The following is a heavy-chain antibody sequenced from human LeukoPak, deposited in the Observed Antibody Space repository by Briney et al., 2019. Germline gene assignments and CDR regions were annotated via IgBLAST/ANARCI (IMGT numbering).Heavy chain of an antibody. CDR2: IHANSGKA. CDR1: GYTFRAYE. D-gene: IGHD4-23*01. V-gene: IGHV1-8*01. CDR3: ARGHYGGNRYFDN. J-gene: IGHJ4*02. Sequence: ASVRVSCKTSGYTFRAYEINWVRQAPGLGLEWVAWIHANSGKAGSAQKFQGRVTLTRDTSTETAFMELSGLTSDDSATYFCARGHYGGNRYFDNWGQRTLVTVSS.